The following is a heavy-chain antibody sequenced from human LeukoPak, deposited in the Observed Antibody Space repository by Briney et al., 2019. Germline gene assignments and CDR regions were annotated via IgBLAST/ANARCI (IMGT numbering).Heavy chain of an antibody. J-gene: IGHJ4*02. CDR2: TSFDGGSQ. CDR3: AKDRGSWYNFDY. Sequence: GGSLRLSCAASGFPLSGYGMHWVRQAPGKGLEWVALTSFDGGSQYYADSVKGRFTISRDNSKNVMYLQMNSLREEDTALYYCAKDRGSWYNFDYWGQGTLVTVSS. D-gene: IGHD1-1*01. V-gene: IGHV3-30*18. CDR1: GFPLSGYG.